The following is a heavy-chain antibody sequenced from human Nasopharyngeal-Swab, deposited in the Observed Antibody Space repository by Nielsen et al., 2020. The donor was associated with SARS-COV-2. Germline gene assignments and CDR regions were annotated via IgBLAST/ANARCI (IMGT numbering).Heavy chain of an antibody. V-gene: IGHV4-4*02. Sequence: SETLSLTCAVSGGSISSSNWWSWVRQPPGKGLEWIGEIYHSGSTNYNQSLKSRVTISVDTSKNQFSLKLSSVTAADTAVYYCARGRTTWAGWPFDNWGHNDAFDIWGQGTMVTVSS. CDR2: IYHSGST. CDR3: ARGRTTWAGWPFDNWGHNDAFDI. D-gene: IGHD7-27*01. CDR1: GGSISSSNW. J-gene: IGHJ3*02.